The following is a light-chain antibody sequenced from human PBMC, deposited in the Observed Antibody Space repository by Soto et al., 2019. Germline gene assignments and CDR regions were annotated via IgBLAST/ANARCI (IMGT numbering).Light chain of an antibody. Sequence: QSALTQPASVSGSPGQSITISCTGTSSDVGGYNYVSWYQQHPGKAPKLMIYDVSNRPAGVSNRFSGSKSGNTASLTISGLQAEDEADYYCSSYISSSTILYVFGTGTKLTVL. CDR2: DVS. CDR3: SSYISSSTILYV. J-gene: IGLJ1*01. CDR1: SSDVGGYNY. V-gene: IGLV2-14*01.